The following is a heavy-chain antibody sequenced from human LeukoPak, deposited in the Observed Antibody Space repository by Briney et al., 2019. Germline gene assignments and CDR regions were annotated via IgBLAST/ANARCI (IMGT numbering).Heavy chain of an antibody. CDR3: AREGKITMVRGVIRYYYMDV. J-gene: IGHJ6*03. CDR2: TFTSGST. V-gene: IGHV4-4*07. CDR1: GGSISSYY. Sequence: PSETLSLTCTVSGGSISSYYWSRIRQPAGKGLEWIGRTFTSGSTKYNPSLKSRVTISVDTSKNQFSLKLSSVTAADTAVYYCAREGKITMVRGVIRYYYMDVWGKGTTVTISS. D-gene: IGHD3-10*01.